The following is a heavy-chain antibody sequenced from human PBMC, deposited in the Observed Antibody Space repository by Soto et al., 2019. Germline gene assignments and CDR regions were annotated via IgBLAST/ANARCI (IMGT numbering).Heavy chain of an antibody. J-gene: IGHJ5*02. CDR1: GFTFDDYS. D-gene: IGHD1-1*01. Sequence: PWGSLRLSWAASGFTFDDYSIHWVRQAPGKGLEWVSGISWNSGSIGYADSVKGRFTISTDNAKNSLYLQMNSLRAEDTDLYHCAKDSGTTPAWFDPWGQGTLVTVSS. CDR3: AKDSGTTPAWFDP. V-gene: IGHV3-9*01. CDR2: ISWNSGSI.